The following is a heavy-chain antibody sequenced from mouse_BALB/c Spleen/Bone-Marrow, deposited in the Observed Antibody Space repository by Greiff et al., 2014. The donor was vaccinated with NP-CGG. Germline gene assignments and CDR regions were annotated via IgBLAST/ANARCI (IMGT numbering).Heavy chain of an antibody. D-gene: IGHD1-1*01. Sequence: QVQLQQPGAELVRPGTSVKVSCKASGYAFTNYLIEWVKQRPGQGLEWIGVINPGSGGTNYNEKFKGKATLTADKPSSTAYMQLSSLTSDDSAVYFCARSGYYGSSYYFDYWGQGTTLSVSS. V-gene: IGHV1-54*01. CDR3: ARSGYYGSSYYFDY. J-gene: IGHJ2*01. CDR2: INPGSGGT. CDR1: GYAFTNYL.